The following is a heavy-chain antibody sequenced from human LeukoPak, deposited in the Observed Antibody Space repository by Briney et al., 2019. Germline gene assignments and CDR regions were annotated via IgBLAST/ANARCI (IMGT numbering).Heavy chain of an antibody. CDR2: IGSSGRTI. J-gene: IGHJ4*02. CDR1: GFIFSDYY. V-gene: IGHV3-11*01. CDR3: ARAGGSYLGEFNY. D-gene: IGHD1-26*01. Sequence: GGSLRLSCAASGFIFSDYYMSWIRQAPGKGLEWVSYIGSSGRTIYYADSVKGQFTISRDNAKNSLFLQMNTLKAEDTAVYYCARAGGSYLGEFNYWGQGTLVTVSS.